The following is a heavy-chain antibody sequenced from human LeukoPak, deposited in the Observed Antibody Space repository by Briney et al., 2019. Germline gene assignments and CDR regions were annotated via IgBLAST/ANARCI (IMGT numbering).Heavy chain of an antibody. J-gene: IGHJ6*02. CDR3: AKDREYYYGSGNSGMDV. Sequence: PGGSLRLSCAASGFTVSSNYMSWVRQAPGKGLEWVSVIYSGGSTYYADSVKGRFTISRDNSKNTLYLQMNSLRAEDTAVYYCAKDREYYYGSGNSGMDVWGQGTTVTVSS. CDR1: GFTVSSNY. V-gene: IGHV3-53*01. CDR2: IYSGGST. D-gene: IGHD3-10*01.